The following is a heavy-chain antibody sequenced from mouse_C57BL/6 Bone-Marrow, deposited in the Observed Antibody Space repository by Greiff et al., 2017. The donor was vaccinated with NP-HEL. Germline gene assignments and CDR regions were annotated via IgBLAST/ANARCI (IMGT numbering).Heavy chain of an antibody. J-gene: IGHJ1*03. CDR1: GFTFSSYA. CDR3: ARDEDDYGNWYFDV. Sequence: VQLKESGGGLVKPGGSLKLSCAASGFTFSSYAMSWVRQTPEKRLEWVATISDGGSYTYYPDNVKGRFTISRDNAKNNLYLQMSHLKSEDTAMYYCARDEDDYGNWYFDVWGTGTTVTVSS. D-gene: IGHD2-4*01. V-gene: IGHV5-4*01. CDR2: ISDGGSYT.